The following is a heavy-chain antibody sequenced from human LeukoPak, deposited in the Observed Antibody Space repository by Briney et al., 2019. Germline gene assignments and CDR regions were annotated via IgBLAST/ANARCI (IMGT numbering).Heavy chain of an antibody. D-gene: IGHD1-1*01. CDR1: GFTFSSYA. V-gene: IGHV3-30-3*01. CDR2: ISYDGSNK. J-gene: IGHJ4*02. Sequence: GRSLRLSCAASGFTFSSYAMHWVRQAPGKGLEWVAVISYDGSNKYYADSVKGRFTISRDNSKNTLYLQMNSLRAEDTAVYYCARDRGGYAFDYWGQGTLVTVSS. CDR3: ARDRGGYAFDY.